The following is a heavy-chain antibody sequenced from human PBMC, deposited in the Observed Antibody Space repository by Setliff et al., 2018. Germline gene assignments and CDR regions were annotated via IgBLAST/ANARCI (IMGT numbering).Heavy chain of an antibody. V-gene: IGHV4-30-4*08. CDR1: GGSISSGDYY. CDR2: IYYSGST. Sequence: PSETLSLTCTVSGGSISSGDYYWSWIRQPPGKGLEWIGYIYYSGSTYYNPSLKSRVTISVDTSKNQFSLKLSSVTAADTAVYYCARVGITMVRGVIAADAFDIWGQGTMVTVSS. J-gene: IGHJ3*02. D-gene: IGHD3-10*01. CDR3: ARVGITMVRGVIAADAFDI.